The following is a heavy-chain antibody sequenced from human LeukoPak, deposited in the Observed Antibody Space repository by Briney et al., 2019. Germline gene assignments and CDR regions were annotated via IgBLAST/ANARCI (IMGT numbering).Heavy chain of an antibody. V-gene: IGHV3-48*02. CDR1: GFTFSSYS. D-gene: IGHD3-10*01. CDR3: ARSWNYNLDY. J-gene: IGHJ4*02. Sequence: GGSLRPSRAASGFTFSSYSMNWVRQAPGKGLEWVSYITSSSSSIYYAASVKGRFTISRDNANNSLYLQMNRLRDEDTAIYYCARSWNYNLDYWGQGTLVTVSS. CDR2: ITSSSSSI.